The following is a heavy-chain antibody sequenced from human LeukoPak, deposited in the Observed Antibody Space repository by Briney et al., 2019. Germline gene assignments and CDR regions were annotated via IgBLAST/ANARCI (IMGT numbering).Heavy chain of an antibody. D-gene: IGHD3-22*01. CDR1: GFTFSDHH. Sequence: PGGSLRLSCAASGFTFSDHHMSWIRQAPGKGLEWVSYISSSGSIFYADSVKGRFTISRDNAKNLLYLQMNSLRAEDTAVYYCGRDPYYDSLDYWGQGTLVTVSS. CDR2: ISSSGSI. J-gene: IGHJ4*02. CDR3: GRDPYYDSLDY. V-gene: IGHV3-11*04.